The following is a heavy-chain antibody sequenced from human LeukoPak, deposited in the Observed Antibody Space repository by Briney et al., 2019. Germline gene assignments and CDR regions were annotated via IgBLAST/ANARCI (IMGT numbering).Heavy chain of an antibody. CDR2: INGAGSST. V-gene: IGHV3-74*01. CDR3: ARDLFFSDAGYSSGWRAEYFHH. CDR1: GFTFSSHW. Sequence: GGSLRLSCAASGFTFSSHWMYWVRQAPGKGLVWVSRINGAGSSTSYADSVKGRFTVSRDNAKNTLNLQMNSLRAEDTAVYYCARDLFFSDAGYSSGWRAEYFHHWGQGTLVTVSS. J-gene: IGHJ1*01. D-gene: IGHD6-19*01.